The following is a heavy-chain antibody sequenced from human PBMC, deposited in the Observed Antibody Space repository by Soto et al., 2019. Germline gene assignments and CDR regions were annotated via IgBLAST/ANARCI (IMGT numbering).Heavy chain of an antibody. Sequence: DVQLVESGGGLVQPGGSLRLSCVGSGVTSDTFSTSWMHWVRQVPGKGLAWVSSINPDDSSTAYADSVNGRFTICRDNAKNTLYLQMNSLGVEDTASYYCIRYAAVSHWSQGTLVTVSS. CDR1: GVTSDTFSTSW. D-gene: IGHD2-8*01. V-gene: IGHV3-74*01. CDR2: INPDDSST. J-gene: IGHJ4*02. CDR3: IRYAAVSH.